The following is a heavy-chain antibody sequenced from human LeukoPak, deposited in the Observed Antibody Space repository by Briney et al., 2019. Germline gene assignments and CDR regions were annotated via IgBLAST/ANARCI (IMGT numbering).Heavy chain of an antibody. J-gene: IGHJ4*02. V-gene: IGHV3-23*01. CDR2: ISDTGGST. Sequence: SGGSLTLSCAASGFTFSSYAMTWVRQAPGKGLEWVSAISDTGGSTYDADSVKGRFTISRDNSKNTLYLQMNSLRAEDTAVYYCAKDTSIGRYCTNGVCSPFDYWGQGTLVTVSS. CDR3: AKDTSIGRYCTNGVCSPFDY. CDR1: GFTFSSYA. D-gene: IGHD2-8*01.